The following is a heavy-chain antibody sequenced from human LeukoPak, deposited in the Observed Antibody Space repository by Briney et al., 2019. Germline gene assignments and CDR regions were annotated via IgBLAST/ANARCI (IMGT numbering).Heavy chain of an antibody. CDR2: ISAYNGNT. J-gene: IGHJ5*02. V-gene: IGHV1-18*01. Sequence: ASVKVSCKASGYTFTSYGISWVRQAPGQGLEWMGWISAYNGNTNYAQKLQGRVTTTTDTSTSTAYMELRSLRSDNTAVYYCARGMGVLVPAATWFDPWGQGTLVTVSS. CDR1: GYTFTSYG. D-gene: IGHD2-2*01. CDR3: ARGMGVLVPAATWFDP.